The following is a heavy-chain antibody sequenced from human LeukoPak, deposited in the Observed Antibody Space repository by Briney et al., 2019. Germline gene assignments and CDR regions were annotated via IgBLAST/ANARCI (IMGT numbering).Heavy chain of an antibody. CDR1: GYTFTSYG. CDR2: ISAYNGNT. Sequence: GASVKVSCKASGYTFTSYGISWVRQAPGQGLEWMGWISAYNGNTNYAQKLQGRFTMTTDTSTSTAYMELRSLRSDDTAVYYCARVGFDAYYDSSGYYFWGQGTLVTVSS. D-gene: IGHD3-22*01. V-gene: IGHV1-18*01. CDR3: ARVGFDAYYDSSGYYF. J-gene: IGHJ4*02.